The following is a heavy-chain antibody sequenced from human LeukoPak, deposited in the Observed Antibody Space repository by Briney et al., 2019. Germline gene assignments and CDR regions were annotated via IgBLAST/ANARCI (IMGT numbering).Heavy chain of an antibody. CDR1: GGSISSSSYF. CDR2: IYYSGST. J-gene: IGHJ4*02. Sequence: SETLSLTCTVSGGSISSSSYFWGWIRQPPGKGLEWIGNIYYSGSTYYNPSLKSRVTISVDTSKNQFSLKLSSVTAADTAVYSCARQIAVAGTDHFDYWGQGTLVTVSS. D-gene: IGHD6-19*01. CDR3: ARQIAVAGTDHFDY. V-gene: IGHV4-39*01.